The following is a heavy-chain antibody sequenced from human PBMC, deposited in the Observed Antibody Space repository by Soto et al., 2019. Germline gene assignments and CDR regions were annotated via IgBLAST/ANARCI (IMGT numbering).Heavy chain of an antibody. CDR1: GFTFSSYS. J-gene: IGHJ3*02. Sequence: VQLVESGGGLVKPGGSLRLSCAASGFTFSSYSMNWVRQAPGKGLEWVSSISSSSSYIYYADSVKGRFTISRDNAKNSLYLQMNSLRAEDTAVYYCARDTVYCSGGSCYSVAAFDIWGQGTMVTVSS. CDR2: ISSSSSYI. V-gene: IGHV3-21*01. D-gene: IGHD2-15*01. CDR3: ARDTVYCSGGSCYSVAAFDI.